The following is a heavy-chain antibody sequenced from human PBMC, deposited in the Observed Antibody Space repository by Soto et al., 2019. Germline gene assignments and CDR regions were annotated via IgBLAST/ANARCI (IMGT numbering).Heavy chain of an antibody. J-gene: IGHJ4*02. Sequence: ASVKVSCKASGYTFTSYGISWVRQAPGQGLEWMGIINASGGSTSYAQKFQGRVTMTRDTSTSTVSMELSSLRSGDTAVYYCARDPGTLRAFDYWGQGTLVTVSS. CDR1: GYTFTSYG. CDR2: INASGGST. D-gene: IGHD4-17*01. V-gene: IGHV1-46*03. CDR3: ARDPGTLRAFDY.